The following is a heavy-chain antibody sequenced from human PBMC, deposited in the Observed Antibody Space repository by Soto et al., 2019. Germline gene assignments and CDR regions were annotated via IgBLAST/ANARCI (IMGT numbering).Heavy chain of an antibody. D-gene: IGHD1-26*01. V-gene: IGHV4-38-2*02. J-gene: IGHJ6*02. Sequence: SETLSLTCAVSGYSISSGYYWGWIRQPPGKGLEWIASIYHSGSTYYNPSLKSRVTISVDTSKNQFSLKLSSVTAADTAVYYCARELSSGSYYYYYGMDVWGQGTTVTVSS. CDR2: IYHSGST. CDR3: ARELSSGSYYYYYGMDV. CDR1: GYSISSGYY.